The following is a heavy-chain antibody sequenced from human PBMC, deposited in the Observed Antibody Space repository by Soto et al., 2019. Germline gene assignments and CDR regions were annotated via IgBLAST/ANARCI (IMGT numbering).Heavy chain of an antibody. CDR1: GGSFSGYY. Sequence: PSETLSLTCAAYGGSFSGYYWSWIRQPPGKGLEWIGEINHSGSTNYNPSLKSRVTISVDTSKNQFSLKLSSVTAADTAVYYCARVVVPAVGDWFDPWGQGTLVTVSS. D-gene: IGHD2-2*01. CDR2: INHSGST. V-gene: IGHV4-34*01. CDR3: ARVVVPAVGDWFDP. J-gene: IGHJ5*02.